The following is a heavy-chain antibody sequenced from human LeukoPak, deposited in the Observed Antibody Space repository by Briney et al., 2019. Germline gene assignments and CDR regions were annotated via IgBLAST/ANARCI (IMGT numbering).Heavy chain of an antibody. D-gene: IGHD6-13*01. CDR2: IYQCVST. J-gene: IGHJ3*01. V-gene: IGHV4-59*08. Sequence: SQTLSLTCAVSGGSISDYYWSWIRQSPGKGLEWVGYIYQCVSTDYNTSFKSRVTIPLDMSKKQSSMRLTFLLAAVTPEDYCAKHDRFPLYSNNPYDAFDVWGQGTMVTVSS. CDR1: GGSISDYY. CDR3: AKHDRFPLYSNNPYDAFDV.